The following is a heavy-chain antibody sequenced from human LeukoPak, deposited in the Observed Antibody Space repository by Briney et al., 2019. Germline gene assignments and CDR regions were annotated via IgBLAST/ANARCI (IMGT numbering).Heavy chain of an antibody. J-gene: IGHJ4*02. V-gene: IGHV3-21*01. Sequence: GGSLRLSCAASGFTFSSYSMNWVRQAPGKGLERVSSISSSSSYIYYADSVKGRFTISRDNAKNSLYLQMNSLRAEDTAVYYCARDWYDYVWGSYRRSHFDYWGQGTLVTVSS. CDR3: ARDWYDYVWGSYRRSHFDY. CDR2: ISSSSSYI. D-gene: IGHD3-16*02. CDR1: GFTFSSYS.